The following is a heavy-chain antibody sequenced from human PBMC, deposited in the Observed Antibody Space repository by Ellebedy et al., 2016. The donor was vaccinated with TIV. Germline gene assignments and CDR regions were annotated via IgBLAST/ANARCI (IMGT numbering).Heavy chain of an antibody. CDR1: GGSVSSSDYH. V-gene: IGHV4-39*07. J-gene: IGHJ4*02. CDR2: IYHSGST. Sequence: ESLKISXTVSGGSVSSSDYHWGWIRQPPGKGLEWIGSIYHSGSTYYNPSLKSRVTISVDTSKNQFSLKLSSVTAADTAVFYCARGRGTGRYYDSSGYRAFYFDYWGQGTLVTVSS. D-gene: IGHD3-22*01. CDR3: ARGRGTGRYYDSSGYRAFYFDY.